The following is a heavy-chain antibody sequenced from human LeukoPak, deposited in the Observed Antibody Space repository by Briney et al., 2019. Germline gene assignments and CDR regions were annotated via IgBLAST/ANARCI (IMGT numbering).Heavy chain of an antibody. CDR2: INHSEST. CDR3: ARGGPGYSGYGGWLDP. J-gene: IGHJ5*02. CDR1: GGSFSGYY. Sequence: PSETLSLTCVVYGGSFSGYYWSWIRQSPGKGLEWIGEINHSESTNYNPSLKSRVTISVDTSNKQFSLKVNFLTAADTAVYYCARGGPGYSGYGGWLDPWGQGTLVTVSS. V-gene: IGHV4-34*01. D-gene: IGHD5-12*01.